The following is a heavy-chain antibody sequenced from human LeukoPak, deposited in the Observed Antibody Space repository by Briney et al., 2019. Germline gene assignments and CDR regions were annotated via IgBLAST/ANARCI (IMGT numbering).Heavy chain of an antibody. J-gene: IGHJ4*02. CDR3: AREPIAVAGRGGFDY. D-gene: IGHD6-19*01. CDR2: ISTYNGNT. Sequence: ASVKVSCKSSGYTFNSYGIIWVRQAPGQGLEWMGWISTYNGNTNYAQKLQDRVTMTTDTSTSTAYMELRSLRSDDTAIYYCAREPIAVAGRGGFDYWGQGTLVTVSS. CDR1: GYTFNSYG. V-gene: IGHV1-18*01.